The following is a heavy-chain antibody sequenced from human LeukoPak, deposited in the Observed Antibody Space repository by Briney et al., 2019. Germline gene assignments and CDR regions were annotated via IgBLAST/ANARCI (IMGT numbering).Heavy chain of an antibody. CDR3: AKRRYCTSTSCHDFDY. J-gene: IGHJ4*02. CDR2: ISSSSSYI. D-gene: IGHD2-2*01. V-gene: IGHV3-21*04. CDR1: GFTFSSYS. Sequence: PGGSLRLSCAASGFTFSSYSMNWVRQAPGKGLEWVSSISSSSSYIYYADSVKGRFTISRDNSKNTLYLQMNSLRPGDTAVYYCAKRRYCTSTSCHDFDYWGQGTLVTVSS.